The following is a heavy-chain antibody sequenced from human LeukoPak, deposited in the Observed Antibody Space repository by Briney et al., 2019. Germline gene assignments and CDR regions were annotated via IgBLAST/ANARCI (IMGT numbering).Heavy chain of an antibody. CDR2: INPIGGST. Sequence: GASVKVSCKASGYTFTSYYMHWVRQAPGQGLEWMGIINPIGGSTNYAQKFQGRVTMTRDTSTSTVYMELSSLRSEDTAVYYCARVLQAGLLKNYYYYGMDVWGQGTTVTVSS. D-gene: IGHD1-26*01. CDR1: GYTFTSYY. J-gene: IGHJ6*02. CDR3: ARVLQAGLLKNYYYYGMDV. V-gene: IGHV1-46*01.